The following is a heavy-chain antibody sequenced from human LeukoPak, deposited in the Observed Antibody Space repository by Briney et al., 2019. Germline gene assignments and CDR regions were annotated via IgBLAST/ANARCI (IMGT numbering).Heavy chain of an antibody. D-gene: IGHD6-19*01. Sequence: SETLSLTCTVSGGSISSYYWSWIRQPAGKGQEWIGRIYPSGSTNYNPSLKSRVTMTVNTSKNQFSLKLSSVTAADTAVYYCARVGLSGWPNWFDPWGQGTLVTVSS. CDR1: GGSISSYY. CDR3: ARVGLSGWPNWFDP. V-gene: IGHV4-4*07. J-gene: IGHJ5*02. CDR2: IYPSGST.